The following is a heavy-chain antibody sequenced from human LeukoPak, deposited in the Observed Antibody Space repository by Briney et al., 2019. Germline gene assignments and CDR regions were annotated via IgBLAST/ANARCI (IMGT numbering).Heavy chain of an antibody. J-gene: IGHJ4*02. CDR1: GFTFSSYS. CDR2: ISSSSSTI. D-gene: IGHD3-22*01. V-gene: IGHV3-48*04. CDR3: ARPSNRYDSSGYLGY. Sequence: GGSLRLSCAASGFTFSSYSMNWVRQAPGKGLEWVSYISSSSSTIYYADSVKGRFTISRDNAKNSLYLQMNSLRAEDTAVYYCARPSNRYDSSGYLGYWGQGTLVTVSS.